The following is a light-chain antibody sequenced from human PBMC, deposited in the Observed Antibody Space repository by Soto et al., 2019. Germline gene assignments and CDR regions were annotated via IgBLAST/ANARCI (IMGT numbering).Light chain of an antibody. CDR2: AAS. V-gene: IGKV1-27*01. CDR1: QGISSY. CDR3: QKYYSAPET. J-gene: IGKJ1*01. Sequence: DIHMTQSPSSLSASVGDRVTITCRASQGISSYLAWYQQKPGKVPKLLIYAASTLQSGVPSRFSGSGSGTDFTLTISSLQPEDVATYYCQKYYSAPETFGQGTKVDIK.